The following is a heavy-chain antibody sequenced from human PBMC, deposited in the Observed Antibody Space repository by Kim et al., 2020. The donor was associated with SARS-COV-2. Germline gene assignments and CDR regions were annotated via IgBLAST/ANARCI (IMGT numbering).Heavy chain of an antibody. Sequence: ASVKVSCKASGYTFTNYAIQWVRQAPGQGLEWRGWINAGNGNIKYSQKFQGRATLTWDTSASTAYMELRALTSEDTAVYYCARDLLHSGYDYWGRGTLVTVSS. CDR1: GYTFTNYA. CDR2: INAGNGNI. J-gene: IGHJ4*02. D-gene: IGHD5-12*01. V-gene: IGHV1-3*01. CDR3: ARDLLHSGYDY.